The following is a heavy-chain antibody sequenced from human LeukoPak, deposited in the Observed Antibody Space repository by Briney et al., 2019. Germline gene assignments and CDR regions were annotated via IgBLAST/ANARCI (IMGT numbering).Heavy chain of an antibody. CDR3: VNDLVDRAFTRGFDV. J-gene: IGHJ3*01. Sequence: PGGSLRLSCAASGFSFTTNAMNWVRQAPGEGLEWVAGISDSGDKTYYADSVKGRFTISRANPKNTRYLEMSSLGAEDAAVSYCVNDLVDRAFTRGFDVWGQGTVVTVCS. CDR1: GFSFTTNA. D-gene: IGHD3-10*01. CDR2: ISDSGDKT. V-gene: IGHV3-23*01.